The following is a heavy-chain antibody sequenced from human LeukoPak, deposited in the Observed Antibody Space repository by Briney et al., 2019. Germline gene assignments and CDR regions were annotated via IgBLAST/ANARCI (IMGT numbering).Heavy chain of an antibody. D-gene: IGHD3-22*01. J-gene: IGHJ3*02. CDR1: GVNFRNYD. V-gene: IGHV3-33*01. Sequence: GGSLRLSCAASGVNFRNYDMHWVRQAPGKGLEWVASIRSDASNKYYADSVKGRFAISRDNAKNTLFLQMNSLRAEDTAVYYCARAYYFDTTGHDSDALDIWGRGTMVTVSS. CDR2: IRSDASNK. CDR3: ARAYYFDTTGHDSDALDI.